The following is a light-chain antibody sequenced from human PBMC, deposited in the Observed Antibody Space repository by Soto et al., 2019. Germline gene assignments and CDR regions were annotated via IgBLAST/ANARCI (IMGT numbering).Light chain of an antibody. CDR3: QQNSNSQAT. CDR1: QSIGTY. J-gene: IGKJ1*01. CDR2: AAS. Sequence: EIVLTQSPATLSLSPGDRATLSCRASQSIGTYVNWFQQKPGQPPRLLIYAASTRVTGIPDRISGSGSGTDFSLTISSLEPEDSAVYYCQQNSNSQATFGQGTKVEIK. V-gene: IGKV3-11*01.